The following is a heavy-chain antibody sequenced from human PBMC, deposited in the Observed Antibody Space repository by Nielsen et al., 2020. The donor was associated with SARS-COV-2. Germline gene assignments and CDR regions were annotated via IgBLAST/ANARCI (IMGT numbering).Heavy chain of an antibody. CDR1: GFTFSDYY. V-gene: IGHV3-11*04. CDR2: ISNSGTTI. D-gene: IGHD4-11*01. CDR3: ARDRHYTIPFDY. Sequence: GGSLRLSCAASGFTFSDYYMSWIRQAPGKGLEWVSYISNSGTTIYYADSVKGRFTISRDNARDSLSLQMNSLGAEDTAVYYCARDRHYTIPFDYWGQGALVTVSA. J-gene: IGHJ4*02.